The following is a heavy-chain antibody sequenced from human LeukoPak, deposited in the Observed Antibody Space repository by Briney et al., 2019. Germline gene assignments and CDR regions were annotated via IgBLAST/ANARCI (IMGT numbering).Heavy chain of an antibody. Sequence: SETLSLTCAVYGGSFSGYYWSWIRQPPGKGLEWIGEINHSGSTNYNPSLKSRVTISVDTSKNQFSLKLSSVTAADTAVYYCARAPDIAAAYVDYWGQGTLVTVSS. V-gene: IGHV4-34*01. J-gene: IGHJ4*02. CDR2: INHSGST. CDR3: ARAPDIAAAYVDY. CDR1: GGSFSGYY. D-gene: IGHD6-13*01.